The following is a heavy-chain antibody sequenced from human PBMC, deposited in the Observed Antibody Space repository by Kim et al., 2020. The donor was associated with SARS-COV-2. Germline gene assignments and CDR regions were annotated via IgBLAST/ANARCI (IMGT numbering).Heavy chain of an antibody. J-gene: IGHJ6*04. D-gene: IGHD1-1*01. Sequence: YFADSVKGRFTISRDNSKNTVYLQMNSLSDEDTSVYYCARDPTAYNFNNVWGKVTTVTVPS. CDR3: ARDPTAYNFNNV. V-gene: IGHV3-30*01.